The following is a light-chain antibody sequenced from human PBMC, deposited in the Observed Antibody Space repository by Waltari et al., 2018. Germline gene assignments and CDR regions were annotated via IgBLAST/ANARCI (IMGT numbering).Light chain of an antibody. CDR1: SPHIGAGHD. CDR2: GNS. Sequence: QSVLTQPPSAPGAPGQRVTLSRTGSSPHIGAGHDFPWYQQLPGTAPKLLIYGNSNRPSGVPDRFSVSKSGTSAALAITGLQAEDEADYYCQSYDSSLSGGVFGGGTKLTVL. V-gene: IGLV1-40*01. J-gene: IGLJ2*01. CDR3: QSYDSSLSGGV.